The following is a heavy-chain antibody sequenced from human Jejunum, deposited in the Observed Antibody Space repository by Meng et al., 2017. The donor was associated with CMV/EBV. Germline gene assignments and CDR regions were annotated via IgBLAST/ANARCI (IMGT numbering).Heavy chain of an antibody. D-gene: IGHD2/OR15-2a*01. CDR2: IFNDGRT. J-gene: IGHJ4*01. CDR1: GFTISNNY. V-gene: IGHV3-53*01. CDR3: ARDSMMGY. Sequence: EVQVVGSGGGLIQPGGSLRLSCAASGFTISNNYMNWVRQAPGKGLEWVSIIFNDGRTFYADSVKGRFTISRDNSQNTLYLQMNSLRAEDTAVYYCARDSMMGYWGQGTLVTVSS.